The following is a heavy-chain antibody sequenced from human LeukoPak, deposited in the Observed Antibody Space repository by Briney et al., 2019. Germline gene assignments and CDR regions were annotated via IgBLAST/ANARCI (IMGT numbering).Heavy chain of an antibody. Sequence: PGGSLRLSCAASGFTFSSYGMRWVRQAPGKGLEWVSGINWNGGSTGYADSVKGRFTISRDNAKNSLYLQMNSLRAEDTALYYCARDYFGSPSALDYWGQGTLVTVSS. CDR1: GFTFSSYG. CDR3: ARDYFGSPSALDY. J-gene: IGHJ4*02. V-gene: IGHV3-20*04. D-gene: IGHD1-26*01. CDR2: INWNGGST.